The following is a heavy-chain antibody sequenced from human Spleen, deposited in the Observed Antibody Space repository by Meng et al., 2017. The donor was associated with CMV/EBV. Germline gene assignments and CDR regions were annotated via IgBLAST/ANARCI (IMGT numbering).Heavy chain of an antibody. CDR2: IYYSGST. Sequence: SETLSLTCTVSGGSVSSDSYYWHWIRQPPGKGLEWIGYIYYSGSTNYNPSLKSRVTISVDTSKNQFSLKLSSVTAADTAVYYCARDASSGWAGWFDPWGQGTLVTVSS. CDR3: ARDASSGWAGWFDP. D-gene: IGHD3-22*01. V-gene: IGHV4-61*01. J-gene: IGHJ5*02. CDR1: GGSVSSDSYY.